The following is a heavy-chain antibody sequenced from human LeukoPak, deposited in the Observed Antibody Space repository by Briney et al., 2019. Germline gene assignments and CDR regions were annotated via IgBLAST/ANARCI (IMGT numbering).Heavy chain of an antibody. J-gene: IGHJ4*02. CDR3: ATLKKDYYDSSGYFDY. V-gene: IGHV1-24*01. D-gene: IGHD3-22*01. Sequence: GASVKVSCKASGGTFSSYVITWVRQAPGQGLEWMGGFDPEDGETIYAQKFQGRVTMTEDTSTDTAYMELSSLRSEDTAVYYCATLKKDYYDSSGYFDYWGQGTLVTVSS. CDR1: GGTFSSYV. CDR2: FDPEDGET.